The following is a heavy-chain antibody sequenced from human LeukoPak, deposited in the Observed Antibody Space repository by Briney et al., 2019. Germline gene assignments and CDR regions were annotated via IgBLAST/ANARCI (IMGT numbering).Heavy chain of an antibody. CDR3: ARGRGGATTGLDH. Sequence: GASVKVSCKASGYTFTGYYMHWVRQPHGPGLESMGWINSNSGARNYAQKFQGRVTMSRKTSINTAYMELSRLTSDDTAVYYCARGRGGATTGLDHWGQGALVTVSS. D-gene: IGHD1-26*01. CDR2: INSNSGAR. V-gene: IGHV1-2*02. J-gene: IGHJ4*02. CDR1: GYTFTGYY.